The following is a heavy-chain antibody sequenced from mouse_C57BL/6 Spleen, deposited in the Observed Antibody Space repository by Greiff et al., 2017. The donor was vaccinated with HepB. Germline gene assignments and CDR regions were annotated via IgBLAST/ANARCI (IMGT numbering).Heavy chain of an antibody. CDR1: GFSFNTYA. D-gene: IGHD2-10*02. Sequence: EVQLVESGGGLVQPKGSLKLSCAASGFSFNTYAMNWVRQAPGKGLEWVARIRSKSNNYATYYADSVKDRFTISRDDSESMLYLQMNNLKTEDTAMYYCVRQYGNSLYAMDYWGQGTSVTVSS. CDR2: IRSKSNNYAT. J-gene: IGHJ4*01. V-gene: IGHV10-1*01. CDR3: VRQYGNSLYAMDY.